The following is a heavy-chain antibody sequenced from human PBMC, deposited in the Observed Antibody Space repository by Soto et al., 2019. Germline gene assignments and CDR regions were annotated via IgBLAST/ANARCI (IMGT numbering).Heavy chain of an antibody. CDR2: FDPEDGET. Sequence: ASVKVSCTVSGYTLTELSMHWVRQAPGKGLEWMGGFDPEDGETIYAKKFQGRVTMTEDTSTDTAYMELSSLRSEDTAVYYCATIGSRGWYLDYFDYWGQGTLVTVSS. J-gene: IGHJ4*02. CDR1: GYTLTELS. CDR3: ATIGSRGWYLDYFDY. D-gene: IGHD6-19*01. V-gene: IGHV1-24*01.